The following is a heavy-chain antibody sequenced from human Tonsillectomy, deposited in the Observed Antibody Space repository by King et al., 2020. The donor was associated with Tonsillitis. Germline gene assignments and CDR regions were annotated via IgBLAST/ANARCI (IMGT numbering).Heavy chain of an antibody. J-gene: IGHJ4*02. Sequence: QLVQSGAEVKKPGASVKVSCKASGYSFTDYYVHWVRQAPRQGLEWMGWINPYSGDTNYAQNFQGGVTMTRDTSISTAYMELSRLTSDDTAVYYCARGGYCSGGSCDSHFDYWGQGTQVTVSS. D-gene: IGHD2-15*01. CDR3: ARGGYCSGGSCDSHFDY. CDR2: INPYSGDT. V-gene: IGHV1-2*02. CDR1: GYSFTDYY.